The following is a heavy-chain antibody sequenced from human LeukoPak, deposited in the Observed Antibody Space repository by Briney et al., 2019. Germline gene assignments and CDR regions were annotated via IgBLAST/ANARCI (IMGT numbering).Heavy chain of an antibody. CDR2: ISGSGGST. D-gene: IGHD2-15*01. CDR3: ARSRDSTKKGWFDP. J-gene: IGHJ5*02. Sequence: GGSLRLSCAASGFTFSSYAMSWVRQAPGKGLEWVSVISGSGGSTYYADSVKGRFTISRDNSKNTLYLQMNSLRAEDTAVYYCARSRDSTKKGWFDPWGQGTLVTVSS. V-gene: IGHV3-23*01. CDR1: GFTFSSYA.